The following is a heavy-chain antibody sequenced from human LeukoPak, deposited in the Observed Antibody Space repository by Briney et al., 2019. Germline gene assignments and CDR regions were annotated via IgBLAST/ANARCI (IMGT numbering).Heavy chain of an antibody. CDR3: ARDRSQEFDP. Sequence: GGSLRLSCAASRFTLRNYAMHWVRQAPAKGLEWLAVISSDGTNKDYADSVKGRFSISRDNSKNTLYLQMNRLRADDTAVYYCARDRSQEFDPWGQGTLVTVSS. CDR1: RFTLRNYA. V-gene: IGHV3-30*04. J-gene: IGHJ5*02. D-gene: IGHD3-10*01. CDR2: ISSDGTNK.